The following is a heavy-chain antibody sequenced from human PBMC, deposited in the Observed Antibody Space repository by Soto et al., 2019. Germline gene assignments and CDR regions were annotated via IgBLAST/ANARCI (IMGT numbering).Heavy chain of an antibody. CDR3: ARRNVYGSGSYSFDY. CDR2: INADIGNT. CDR1: GYTFTNYA. D-gene: IGHD3-10*01. J-gene: IGHJ4*02. Sequence: QVQLVQSGAEVKKPGASVKVSCKASGYTFTNYAMHWVRQAPGQRLEWMGWINADIGNTKYSQKFQGSVNITRDTSANTAYMELSSLRSEDTAVYYCARRNVYGSGSYSFDYWGQGTLVTVSS. V-gene: IGHV1-3*01.